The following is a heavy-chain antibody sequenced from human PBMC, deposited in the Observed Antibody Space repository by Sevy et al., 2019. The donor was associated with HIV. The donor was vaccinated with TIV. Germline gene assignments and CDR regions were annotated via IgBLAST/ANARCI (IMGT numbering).Heavy chain of an antibody. D-gene: IGHD3-9*01. CDR2: IHYRGRT. V-gene: IGHV4-59*13. J-gene: IGHJ3*02. CDR1: GGSISSYY. CDR3: ARYDSMTGPPDVFDI. Sequence: SETLSLTCTVSGGSISSYYWSWIRQPPGKGLEWIGHIHYRGRTTYNPSLKSRVTISVDTSKIHFSLRLNFVTAADTAVYYCARYDSMTGPPDVFDIWGQGTMVTVS.